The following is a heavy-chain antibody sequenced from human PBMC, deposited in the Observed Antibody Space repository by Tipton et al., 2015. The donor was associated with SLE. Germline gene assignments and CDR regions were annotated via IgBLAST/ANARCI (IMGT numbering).Heavy chain of an antibody. Sequence: TLSLTCAVYGGSISSNSSYCWAWIRQPPGRGVEWIGEIYHRGSTYYNPSLKSRVTISVDTSKNQFSLNLSSVTAADTAMYYCARVGLLGDYGGARQTYFDYWGQGTLVTVSS. D-gene: IGHD4-17*01. CDR2: IYHRGST. CDR1: GGSISSNSSYC. CDR3: ARVGLLGDYGGARQTYFDY. V-gene: IGHV4-39*01. J-gene: IGHJ4*02.